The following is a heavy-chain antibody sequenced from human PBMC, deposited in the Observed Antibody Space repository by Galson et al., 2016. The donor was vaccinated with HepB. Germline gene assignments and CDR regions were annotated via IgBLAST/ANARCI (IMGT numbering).Heavy chain of an antibody. V-gene: IGHV1-69*01. CDR2: IFAIFGTP. CDR1: GDTFSNYT. CDR3: ATQRVGLVILPH. Sequence: QSGAEVKKPGESLKISCKASGDTFSNYTITWVRQAPGQRPEWMGGIFAIFGTPNYAQRFQGRVTIIADRSTNTAYMELGGLRSEDTAVYYCATQRVGLVILPHWGQGALVTVSS. J-gene: IGHJ4*02. D-gene: IGHD3/OR15-3a*01.